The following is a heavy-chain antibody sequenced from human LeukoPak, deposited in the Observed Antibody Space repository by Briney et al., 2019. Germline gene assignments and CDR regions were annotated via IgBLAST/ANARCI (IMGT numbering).Heavy chain of an antibody. V-gene: IGHV1-18*01. CDR3: ARAAIAYCTGDCTPIDAFDV. CDR1: GYTFINYG. Sequence: ASVKVSCKTSGYTFINYGITWVRQAPGQGLEWMVWISAYTGNTNYAQKLQGRVTMTTDTSTTTAYMELRSLRSDDTAVYYCARAAIAYCTGDCTPIDAFDVWGQGTMVTVSS. J-gene: IGHJ3*01. D-gene: IGHD2-21*02. CDR2: ISAYTGNT.